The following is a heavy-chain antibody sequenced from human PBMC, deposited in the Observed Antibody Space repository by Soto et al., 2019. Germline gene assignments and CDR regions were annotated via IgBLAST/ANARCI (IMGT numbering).Heavy chain of an antibody. CDR1: GGSISSYY. V-gene: IGHV4-59*01. CDR3: ARRFYGSGTIRGRGGMDV. D-gene: IGHD3-10*01. Sequence: SLTCTVSGGSISSYYWSWIRQPPGKGLEWIGYIYYSGSTNYNPSLKSRVTISVDTSKNQFSLKLSSVTAADTAVYYCARRFYGSGTIRGRGGMDVWGQGTTVTVSS. J-gene: IGHJ6*02. CDR2: IYYSGST.